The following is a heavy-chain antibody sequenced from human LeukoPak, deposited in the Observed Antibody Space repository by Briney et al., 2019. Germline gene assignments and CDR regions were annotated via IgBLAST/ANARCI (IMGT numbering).Heavy chain of an antibody. CDR3: AKEVAAKVTYYYYYGMDV. CDR1: GFTFSSYA. CDR2: ISGSGGST. J-gene: IGHJ6*02. D-gene: IGHD6-25*01. Sequence: GGSLRLSCAASGFTFSSYAMSWVRQAPGKGLEWVSAISGSGGSTYYADSVKGRFTISRDNSKNTLYLQMNSLRAEDTAVYYCAKEVAAKVTYYYYYGMDVWGQGTTVTVSS. V-gene: IGHV3-23*01.